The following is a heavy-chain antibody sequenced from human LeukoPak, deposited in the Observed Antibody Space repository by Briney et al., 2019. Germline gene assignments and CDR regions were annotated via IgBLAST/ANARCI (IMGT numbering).Heavy chain of an antibody. CDR2: IYYSVTS. V-gene: IGHV4-59*01. CDR1: GGSFSGYY. Sequence: SETLSLTCAVYGGSFSGYYWSWIRQPPGKGLEWIGYIYYSVTSDYNPSLKSRVTMSVDMSTNQISLKLSSVTAADTAVYYCARGSGGDGSGSLWGRGTLVTVSS. CDR3: ARGSGGDGSGSL. D-gene: IGHD3-10*01. J-gene: IGHJ4*02.